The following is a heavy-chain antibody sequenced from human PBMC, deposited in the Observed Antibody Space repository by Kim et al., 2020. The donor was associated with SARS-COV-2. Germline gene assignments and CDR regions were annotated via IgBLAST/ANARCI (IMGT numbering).Heavy chain of an antibody. D-gene: IGHD6-19*01. V-gene: IGHV3-74*01. CDR2: INGDGSRT. J-gene: IGHJ4*02. CDR1: GFTFSSPW. Sequence: GGSLRLSCAASGFTFSSPWMHWVRQAPGKGLVWVSHINGDGSRTNYADSVKGRFTISRDNAKNTLFLQMSSLRAEDTAVYYCVRDSSGRPFDYWGQGAL. CDR3: VRDSSGRPFDY.